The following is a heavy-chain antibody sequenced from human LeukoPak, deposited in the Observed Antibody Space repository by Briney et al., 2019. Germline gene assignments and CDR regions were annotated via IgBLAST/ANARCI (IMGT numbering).Heavy chain of an antibody. V-gene: IGHV4-31*03. CDR2: IYYSGST. CDR3: ARGRYDILTGYDDAFDI. Sequence: PSETLSLTCTVSGGSISSGGYYWSWIRQHPGKGLEWIGYIYYSGSTYYNLSLRSRVTISVDTSKNQFSLKLSSVTAADTAVYYCARGRYDILTGYDDAFDIWGQGTMVTVSS. CDR1: GGSISSGGYY. J-gene: IGHJ3*02. D-gene: IGHD3-9*01.